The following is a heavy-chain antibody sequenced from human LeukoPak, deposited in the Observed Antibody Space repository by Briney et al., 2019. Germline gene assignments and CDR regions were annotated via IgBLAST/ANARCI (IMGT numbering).Heavy chain of an antibody. CDR2: IIPIFGTA. CDR1: GGTFSSYA. CDR3: ARDLYGELGWFDP. J-gene: IGHJ5*02. Sequence: SVKVSXKASGGTFSSYAISWVRQAPGQGLEWMGGIIPIFGTANYAQKFQGRVTITADESTSTAYMELSSLRSEDTAVYYCARDLYGELGWFDPWGQGTLVTVSS. D-gene: IGHD1-26*01. V-gene: IGHV1-69*13.